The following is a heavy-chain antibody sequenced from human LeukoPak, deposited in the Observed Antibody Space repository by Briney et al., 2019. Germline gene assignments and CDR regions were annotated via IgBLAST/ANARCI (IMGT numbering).Heavy chain of an antibody. Sequence: PGRSLRLSCAASGFTFSSYAMHWVRQAPGKGLEWVAVISYDGSNKYYADSVKGRFTISIDNSKNTLYLQMNSLRAEDTAVYYCARDFGSYDFWSGYPQYYFDYWGQGTLVTVSS. CDR2: ISYDGSNK. J-gene: IGHJ4*02. D-gene: IGHD3-3*01. CDR3: ARDFGSYDFWSGYPQYYFDY. V-gene: IGHV3-30-3*01. CDR1: GFTFSSYA.